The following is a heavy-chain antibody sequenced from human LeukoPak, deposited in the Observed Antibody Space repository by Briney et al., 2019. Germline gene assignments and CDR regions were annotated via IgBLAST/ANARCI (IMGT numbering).Heavy chain of an antibody. J-gene: IGHJ4*02. CDR2: INPNSGGT. Sequence: ASVKVSCKASGYTFTGYYMHWVRQAPGQGLAWMGRINPNSGGTNYAQKFQGRVTMTRDTSISTAYMELSRLRSDDTAVYYCARVGTMVRGVTTEYYFDYWGQGTLVTVSS. D-gene: IGHD3-10*01. CDR1: GYTFTGYY. CDR3: ARVGTMVRGVTTEYYFDY. V-gene: IGHV1-2*06.